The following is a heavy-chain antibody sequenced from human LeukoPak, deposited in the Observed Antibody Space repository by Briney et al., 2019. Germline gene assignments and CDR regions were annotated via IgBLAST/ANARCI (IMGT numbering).Heavy chain of an antibody. Sequence: VASVKVSCKASGYTFTSYDINWARQATGQGLEWMGWMNPNSGNTGYAQKFQGRVTMTRNTSISTAYMELSSLRSEDTAVYYCARGAAAAGTWDPNDYYYYYYMDVWGKGTTVTVSS. D-gene: IGHD6-13*01. CDR2: MNPNSGNT. CDR3: ARGAAAAGTWDPNDYYYYYYMDV. CDR1: GYTFTSYD. J-gene: IGHJ6*03. V-gene: IGHV1-8*01.